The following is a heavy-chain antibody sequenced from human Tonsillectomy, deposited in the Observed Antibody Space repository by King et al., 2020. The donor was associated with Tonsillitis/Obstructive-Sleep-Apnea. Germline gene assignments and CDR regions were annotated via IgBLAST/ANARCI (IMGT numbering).Heavy chain of an antibody. Sequence: VQLQQWGAGLLKPSETLSLTCAVYGGSFSGHYWRWIRQPPGKGLEWIGEINHSGSTNYNPSLKSRVTISIDTSKNQFSLKLSSVTAADTAVYYCAIRWGHDSGYEGDAFDIWGQGTMVTVSS. CDR1: GGSFSGHY. J-gene: IGHJ3*02. V-gene: IGHV4-34*01. CDR3: AIRWGHDSGYEGDAFDI. CDR2: INHSGST. D-gene: IGHD5-12*01.